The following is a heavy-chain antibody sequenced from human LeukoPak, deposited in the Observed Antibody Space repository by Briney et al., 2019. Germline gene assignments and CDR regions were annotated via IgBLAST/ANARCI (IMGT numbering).Heavy chain of an antibody. CDR3: AREHRRGYSTQDGGRIDY. V-gene: IGHV4-39*07. Sequence: PSETLSLTCTVSGGSISSSSYYWGWIRQPPGKGLEWIGSIYYSGSTYYNPSLKSRVTISVDTSKNQFSLKLSSVTAADTAVYYCAREHRRGYSTQDGGRIDYWGQGTLVTVSS. CDR1: GGSISSSSYY. CDR2: IYYSGST. D-gene: IGHD6-13*01. J-gene: IGHJ4*02.